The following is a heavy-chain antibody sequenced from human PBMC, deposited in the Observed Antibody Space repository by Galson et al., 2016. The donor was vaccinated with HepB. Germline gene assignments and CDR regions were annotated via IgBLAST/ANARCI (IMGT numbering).Heavy chain of an antibody. V-gene: IGHV1-69*13. CDR1: GGTFSSYA. CDR2: IIPIFGTA. Sequence: SVKVSCKASGGTFSSYAIYRVRQAPGQGLEWMGGIIPIFGTANYAQKFQGRVTITAEESTSPAYMELSSLRAEDTARYYCARDHIAVAAMDVWGKGTTCTVSS. J-gene: IGHJ6*03. D-gene: IGHD6-19*01. CDR3: ARDHIAVAAMDV.